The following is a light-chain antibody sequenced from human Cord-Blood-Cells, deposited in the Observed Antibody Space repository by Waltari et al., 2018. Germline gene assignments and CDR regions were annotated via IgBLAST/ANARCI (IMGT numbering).Light chain of an antibody. CDR1: SSDVGVYNY. J-gene: IGLJ2*01. CDR3: SSYTSSSTLV. Sequence: QSALTQPPSVSASPGQSITIYCTGTSSDVGVYNYVSWYQRHPGNAPKLMIYDVSNRPSGVSNRFSGSKSGNTASRTIPGLQAEDEADYYCSSYTSSSTLVVGGGTKLTVL. V-gene: IGLV2-14*01. CDR2: DVS.